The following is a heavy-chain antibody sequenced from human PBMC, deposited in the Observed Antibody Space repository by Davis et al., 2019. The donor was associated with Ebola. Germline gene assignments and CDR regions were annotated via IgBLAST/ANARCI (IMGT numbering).Heavy chain of an antibody. CDR2: MNPNSGNT. V-gene: IGHV1-8*01. J-gene: IGHJ6*02. CDR1: GYTFTSYD. CDR3: ARGSQSKYYYYYGMDV. Sequence: ASVKVSCKASGYTFTSYDINWVRQATGQGLEWMGWMNPNSGNTGYAQKFQGRVIMTRNTSISTAYMELSSLRSEDTAVYYCARGSQSKYYYYYGMDVWGQGTTVTVSS. D-gene: IGHD4-11*01.